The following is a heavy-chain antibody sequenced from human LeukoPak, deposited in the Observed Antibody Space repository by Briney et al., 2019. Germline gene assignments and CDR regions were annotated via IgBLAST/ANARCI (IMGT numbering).Heavy chain of an antibody. CDR2: INHSGST. V-gene: IGHV4-34*09. CDR3: ARVYSSVPFFDY. D-gene: IGHD6-19*01. J-gene: IGHJ4*02. Sequence: PSETLSLTCAVYGGSFSGYYWSWIRQPPGKGLEWIGEINHSGSTNYNPSLKSRVTISVDTSKNQFSLKLSSVTAADTAVYYCARVYSSVPFFDYWGQGTLVTVSS. CDR1: GGSFSGYY.